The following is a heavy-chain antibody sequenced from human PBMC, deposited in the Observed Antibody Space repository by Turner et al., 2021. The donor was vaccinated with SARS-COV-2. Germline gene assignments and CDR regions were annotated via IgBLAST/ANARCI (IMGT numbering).Heavy chain of an antibody. CDR3: AKDLGQLDWFDP. D-gene: IGHD6-6*01. CDR2: ISYDGSNK. CDR1: GFTFSRYG. J-gene: IGHJ5*02. Sequence: QVQLVESGGGVVQPGRSLRLSCAASGFTFSRYGMHWVRQAPGKGLEWVAVISYDGSNKNYGDSVKGRFTISRDNSKNTVYLQMNSLRAEDTAVYYCAKDLGQLDWFDPWGQGTLVTVSS. V-gene: IGHV3-30*18.